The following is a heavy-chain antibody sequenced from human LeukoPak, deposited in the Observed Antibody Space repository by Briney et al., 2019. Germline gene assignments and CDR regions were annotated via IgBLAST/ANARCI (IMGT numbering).Heavy chain of an antibody. CDR2: INPNSGGT. V-gene: IGHV1-2*02. J-gene: IGHJ6*02. Sequence: ASVKVSCKASGYTFTGYYMHWVRQAPGQGLEWMGWINPNSGGTNYAQKFQGRVTMTRDTSISTAYMELSRLRSDDTAVYYCARDLATVVTNYYYGMDVWGQGTTVTVSS. D-gene: IGHD4-17*01. CDR3: ARDLATVVTNYYYGMDV. CDR1: GYTFTGYY.